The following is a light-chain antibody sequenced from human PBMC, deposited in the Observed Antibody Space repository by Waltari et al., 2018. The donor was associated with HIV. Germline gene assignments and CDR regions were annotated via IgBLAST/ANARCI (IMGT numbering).Light chain of an antibody. Sequence: QSVLTQPPSASGTPGQRVTNSCSGSSSNIGRNYVYWYQQLPGTAPTLLIYRNNQRPSGVPDRFSGSKSGTSASLAISGLRSEDEADYYCAAWDDSSVVFGGGTKLTVL. J-gene: IGLJ2*01. V-gene: IGLV1-47*01. CDR3: AAWDDSSVV. CDR2: RNN. CDR1: SSNIGRNY.